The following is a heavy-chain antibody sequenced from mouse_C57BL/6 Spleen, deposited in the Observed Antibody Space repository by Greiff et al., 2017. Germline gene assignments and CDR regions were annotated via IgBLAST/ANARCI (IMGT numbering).Heavy chain of an antibody. CDR1: GFSLTSYG. CDR2: IWGDGST. J-gene: IGHJ4*01. Sequence: VKLMESGPGLVAPSQSLSITCTVSGFSLTSYGVSWVRQPPGKGLEWLGVIWGDGSTNYHSALISRLSISKDNSKSQVFLKLNSLQTDETATDYGAKATVAPNYAMDYWGQGTSVTVSS. CDR3: AKATVAPNYAMDY. V-gene: IGHV2-3*01. D-gene: IGHD1-1*01.